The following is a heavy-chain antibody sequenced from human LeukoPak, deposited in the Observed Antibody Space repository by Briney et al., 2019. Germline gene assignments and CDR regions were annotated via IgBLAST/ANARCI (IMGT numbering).Heavy chain of an antibody. CDR3: AELGITMIGGV. CDR2: ISGSGGST. D-gene: IGHD3-10*02. CDR1: GFSFSIYA. Sequence: PGRSLTLSRAASGFSFSIYAMSSARHAPGKWLEWVSAISGSGGSTYYADSVKVRFTSSRDNAKNSLYLQMNSLRAEDTAVYYCAELGITMIGGVWGKGTTVTISS. V-gene: IGHV3-23*01. J-gene: IGHJ6*04.